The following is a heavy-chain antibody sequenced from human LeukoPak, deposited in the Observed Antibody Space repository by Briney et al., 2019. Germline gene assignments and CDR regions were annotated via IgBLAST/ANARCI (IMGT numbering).Heavy chain of an antibody. D-gene: IGHD1-26*01. V-gene: IGHV4-61*02. CDR2: IYTSGST. CDR3: ARASGSYYPRYFDY. Sequence: SETLSLTCTVSGGSISSGSYYWSWIRQPAGKGLEWIGRIYTSGSTNYNPSLKSRVTISVDTSKNQFSLKLSSVTAADTAVYYCARASGSYYPRYFDYWGQGTLVTVSS. J-gene: IGHJ4*02. CDR1: GGSISSGSYY.